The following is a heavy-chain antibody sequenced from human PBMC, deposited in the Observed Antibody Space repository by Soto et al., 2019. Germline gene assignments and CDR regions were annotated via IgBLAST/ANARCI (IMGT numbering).Heavy chain of an antibody. CDR1: GFTFTSSA. CDR2: IVVGSGNT. Sequence: SVKVSCKASGFTFTSSAVRWVRQARGQRLEWIGWIVVGSGNTNYAQKFQERVTITRDMSTSTAYMELSSLRSEDTAVYYCAAVPIYYDSSGPPFNWFDPWGQGTLVTVSS. D-gene: IGHD3-22*01. V-gene: IGHV1-58*01. J-gene: IGHJ5*02. CDR3: AAVPIYYDSSGPPFNWFDP.